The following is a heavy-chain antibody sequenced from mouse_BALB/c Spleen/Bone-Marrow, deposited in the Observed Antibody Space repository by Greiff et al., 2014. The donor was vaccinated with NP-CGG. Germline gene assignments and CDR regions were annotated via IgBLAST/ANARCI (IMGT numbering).Heavy chain of an antibody. J-gene: IGHJ1*01. CDR3: ARVTTDWYFDV. CDR2: INPYNGDS. V-gene: IGHV1-20*02. Sequence: VQLQQSGPELVKPGASVKISCKASGYSFTGYFMIWVIQSHGKSLEWIGRINPYNGDSFYNQKFKGKATLTVDKSSSTAHMELRSLASEDSAVYYCARVTTDWYFDVWGAGTTVTVSS. D-gene: IGHD1-1*01. CDR1: GYSFTGYF.